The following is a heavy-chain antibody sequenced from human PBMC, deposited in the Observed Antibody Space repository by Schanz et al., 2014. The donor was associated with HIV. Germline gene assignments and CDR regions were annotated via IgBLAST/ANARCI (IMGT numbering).Heavy chain of an antibody. CDR2: ISYDGSDK. CDR3: AKDQGYDFWSGYYNYYGMDV. D-gene: IGHD3-3*01. J-gene: IGHJ6*02. CDR1: GFTFSSYG. V-gene: IGHV3-30*18. Sequence: QVQLVESGGGVVQPGRSLRLSCAASGFTFSSYGMHWVRQGPGKGLEWVAVISYDGSDKYYADSVKGRFTISRDNSKNTLYLQMNSLRAEDTAVYYCAKDQGYDFWSGYYNYYGMDVWGQGTTVTVSS.